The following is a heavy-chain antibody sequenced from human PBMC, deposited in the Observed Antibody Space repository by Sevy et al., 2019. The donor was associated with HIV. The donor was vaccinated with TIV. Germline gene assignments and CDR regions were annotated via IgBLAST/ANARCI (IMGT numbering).Heavy chain of an antibody. Sequence: GGSLRLSCAASGFTFSSYSLNWVRQAPGKGLEWISYISSSSGTIYYSDSVRGRFTISRDDAKNSLSLQMNSLRDDDTAVYYCARGLDYWGQGTLVTVSS. V-gene: IGHV3-48*02. CDR2: ISSSSGTI. J-gene: IGHJ4*02. CDR1: GFTFSSYS. CDR3: ARGLDY.